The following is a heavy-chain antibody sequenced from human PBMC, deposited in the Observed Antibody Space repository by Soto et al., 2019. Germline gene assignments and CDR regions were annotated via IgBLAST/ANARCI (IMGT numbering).Heavy chain of an antibody. CDR3: ARHGYSGGSCPPYMDV. V-gene: IGHV4-59*08. J-gene: IGHJ6*03. D-gene: IGHD2-15*01. Sequence: SETLSLTCTVSGGSISSYYWSWIRQPPGKGLEWIGYIYYSGSTNYNPSLKSRVTISVDTSKNQFSLKLSSVTAADTAVYYCARHGYSGGSCPPYMDVWGKGTTVTVSS. CDR1: GGSISSYY. CDR2: IYYSGST.